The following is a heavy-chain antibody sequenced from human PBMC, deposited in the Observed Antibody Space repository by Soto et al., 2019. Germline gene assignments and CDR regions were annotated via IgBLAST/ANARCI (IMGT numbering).Heavy chain of an antibody. V-gene: IGHV3-23*01. Sequence: GGSLRLSCAASGFTFSSYAMSWVRQAPGKGLEWVSAISGSGGSTYYADSVKGRFTISRDNSKNTLYLQMNSLRAEDTAVYYCAGPRGQWLAFDYWGQGTLVTVSS. CDR2: ISGSGGST. J-gene: IGHJ4*02. CDR3: AGPRGQWLAFDY. CDR1: GFTFSSYA. D-gene: IGHD6-19*01.